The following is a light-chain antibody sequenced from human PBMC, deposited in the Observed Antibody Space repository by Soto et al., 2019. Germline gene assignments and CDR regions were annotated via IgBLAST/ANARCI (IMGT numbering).Light chain of an antibody. CDR2: SYD. J-gene: IGLJ1*01. CDR3: AAWDASLNGYV. CDR1: SSNIGGNT. Sequence: QSVLTQPPSASGTPGQRVTISCSTSSSNIGGNTVNWYQQVPGTAPKLLIYSYDQRPSGVPDRFSGSKSGTSASLAISGLQSEDEADYYCAAWDASLNGYVFGTGTKLT. V-gene: IGLV1-44*01.